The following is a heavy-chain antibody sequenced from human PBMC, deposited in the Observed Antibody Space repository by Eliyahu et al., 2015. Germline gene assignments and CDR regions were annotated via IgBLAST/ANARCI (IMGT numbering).Heavy chain of an antibody. Sequence: QVQLQQWGAGLLKPSETLSLTCAVYGGSFSGSSWNWIRQPPGKGLEWIGEIHHSGSTNYNPSLKSRVTISVDTSKNQFSLKLTSVTAADTAVYYCAGGAVVALPAAYYYYGMDVWGQGTTVTVSS. D-gene: IGHD2-2*01. CDR2: IHHSGST. CDR3: AGGAVVALPAAYYYYGMDV. J-gene: IGHJ6*02. V-gene: IGHV4-34*01. CDR1: GGSFSGSS.